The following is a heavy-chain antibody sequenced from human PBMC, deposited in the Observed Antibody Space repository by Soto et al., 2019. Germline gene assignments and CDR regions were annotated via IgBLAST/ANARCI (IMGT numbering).Heavy chain of an antibody. J-gene: IGHJ5*02. D-gene: IGHD4-17*01. V-gene: IGHV1-18*01. CDR3: ASHTSTTVTTMGWFDP. Sequence: QVQLVQSGAEVKKPGASVKVSCKASGYTFTSYGISWVRQAPGQGLEWMGWISAYNGNTNYAQKRQGRVTMTNDTYTSTAYMELRSLRSDDTAVYYCASHTSTTVTTMGWFDPWGQGTLVTVSS. CDR2: ISAYNGNT. CDR1: GYTFTSYG.